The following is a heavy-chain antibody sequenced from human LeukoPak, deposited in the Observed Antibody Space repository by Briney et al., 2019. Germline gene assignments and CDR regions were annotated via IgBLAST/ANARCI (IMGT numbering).Heavy chain of an antibody. CDR1: GGTFSNYA. CDR2: IIPIFGTA. CDR3: AREEVVTAYCSSTSCYIDY. Sequence: GSSVKVSCKASGGTFSNYAITWVRQAPGQGLEWMGRIIPIFGTANYAQKFQGRVTITADKSTSTAYMELSSLRSEDTAVYYCAREEVVTAYCSSTSCYIDYWGQGTLVTVSS. V-gene: IGHV1-69*06. J-gene: IGHJ4*02. D-gene: IGHD2-2*02.